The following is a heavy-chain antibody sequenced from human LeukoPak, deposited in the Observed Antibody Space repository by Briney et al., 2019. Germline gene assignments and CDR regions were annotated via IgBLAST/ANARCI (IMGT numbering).Heavy chain of an antibody. CDR2: IYYSGST. V-gene: IGHV4-39*01. J-gene: IGHJ4*02. CDR3: ARHYGP. D-gene: IGHD3-10*01. Sequence: SETLSLTCAVSGGSISSSNWWSWIRQPPGKGLEWIGSIYYSGSTYYNPSLKSRVTISVDTSKDQFSLKLNSVTATDTAVYYCARHYGPWGQGTLVTVSS. CDR1: GGSISSSNW.